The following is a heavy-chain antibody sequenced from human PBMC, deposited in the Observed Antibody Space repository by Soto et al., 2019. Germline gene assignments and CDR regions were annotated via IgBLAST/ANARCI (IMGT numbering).Heavy chain of an antibody. CDR3: ARDGAVAGNANFDY. Sequence: VQLVQSGAEVKKPGASVKVSCKASGYTFTNYAIHWVRQGPGQRLEWMGWINAGNAKTKYSQKFKGRVTISRDTSASTAYMELSTLRSEDTAVYYCARDGAVAGNANFDYWGQGTLVTVSS. CDR1: GYTFTNYA. J-gene: IGHJ4*02. V-gene: IGHV1-3*01. D-gene: IGHD6-19*01. CDR2: INAGNAKT.